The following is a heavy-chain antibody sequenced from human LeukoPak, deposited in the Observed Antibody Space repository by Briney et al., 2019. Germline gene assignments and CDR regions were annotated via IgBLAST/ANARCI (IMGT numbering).Heavy chain of an antibody. D-gene: IGHD5-18*01. Sequence: SETLSLTCTVSGGSISSYYWSWIRQPPGKGLEWIGEINQSGTTNYNPSLKSRVTISVDTSKNRFSLKLSSVTAADTAVYYCARQRPDTAMPHVPNWFDPWGQGTLVTVSS. V-gene: IGHV4-34*01. J-gene: IGHJ5*02. CDR1: GGSISSYY. CDR2: INQSGTT. CDR3: ARQRPDTAMPHVPNWFDP.